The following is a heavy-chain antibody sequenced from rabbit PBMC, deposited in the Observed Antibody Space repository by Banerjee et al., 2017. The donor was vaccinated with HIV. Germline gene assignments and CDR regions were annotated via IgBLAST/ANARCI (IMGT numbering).Heavy chain of an antibody. CDR1: GFSLSSSYW. CDR3: ASSGSGYYGAFNL. CDR2: IYTGSSGFT. D-gene: IGHD8-1*01. Sequence: EESGGGLVQPEGSLTLTCTASGFSLSSSYWICRVRQAPGKGLEWIACIYTGSSGFTYYASWAKGRFTISKTSSTTVTLQMTSLTAADTATYFCASSGSGYYGAFNLWGPGTLVTVS. V-gene: IGHV1S45*01. J-gene: IGHJ4*01.